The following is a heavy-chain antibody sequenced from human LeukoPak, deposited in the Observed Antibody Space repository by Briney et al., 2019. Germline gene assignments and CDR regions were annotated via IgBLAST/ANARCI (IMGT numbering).Heavy chain of an antibody. J-gene: IGHJ4*02. CDR2: ISSNGNDK. D-gene: IGHD5-12*01. Sequence: GRSLRLSCAASGFTFSSYGMHWVRQAPGKGLEWVALISSNGNDKLYGDSVKGRFTISRDDSKSTLYLQMNSLRVEDTAVYYCTTKVIRGNSGDDYDDWGQGTLATVSS. CDR1: GFTFSSYG. CDR3: TTKVIRGNSGDDYDD. V-gene: IGHV3-30*03.